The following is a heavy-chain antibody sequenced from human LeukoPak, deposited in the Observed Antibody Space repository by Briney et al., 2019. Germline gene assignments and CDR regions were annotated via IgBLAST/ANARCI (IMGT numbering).Heavy chain of an antibody. CDR2: INPNSGGT. Sequence: ASVKVSCKASGYTFTGYYMHWVRQAPGQGLEWMGWINPNSGGTNYAQKFQGWVTMTRNTSISTAYMELSRLRSDDTAVYYCAREVTAAGPLNYWGQGTLVTVSS. D-gene: IGHD6-13*01. J-gene: IGHJ4*02. V-gene: IGHV1-2*04. CDR3: AREVTAAGPLNY. CDR1: GYTFTGYY.